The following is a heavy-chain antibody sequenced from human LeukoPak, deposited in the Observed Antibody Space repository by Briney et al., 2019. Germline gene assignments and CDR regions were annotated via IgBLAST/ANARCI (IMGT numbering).Heavy chain of an antibody. CDR3: ARETAVWFGESYGGDFDY. V-gene: IGHV3-48*02. CDR1: GFTFSSYS. D-gene: IGHD3-10*01. CDR2: ISSSSSTI. J-gene: IGHJ4*02. Sequence: PGGSLRLSCAASGFTFSSYSMNWVRQAPGKGLEWVSYISSSSSTIYYADSVKGRFTISRDNAKNSLYLQMNSLRDEDTAVYYCARETAVWFGESYGGDFDYWGQGTLVTVSS.